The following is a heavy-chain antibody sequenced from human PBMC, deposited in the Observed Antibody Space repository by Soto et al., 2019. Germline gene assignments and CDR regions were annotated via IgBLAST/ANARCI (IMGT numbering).Heavy chain of an antibody. CDR2: ISYDGSNK. J-gene: IGHJ6*02. D-gene: IGHD2-15*01. V-gene: IGHV3-30-3*01. Sequence: PGGSLRLSSAASGFTFSSYAMHWVRQAPGKGLEWVAVISYDGSNKYYADSVKGRFTISRDNSKNTLYLQMNSLRAEDTAVYYWARDCSGGSCYSYYGMDVWGQGTTVTVSS. CDR1: GFTFSSYA. CDR3: ARDCSGGSCYSYYGMDV.